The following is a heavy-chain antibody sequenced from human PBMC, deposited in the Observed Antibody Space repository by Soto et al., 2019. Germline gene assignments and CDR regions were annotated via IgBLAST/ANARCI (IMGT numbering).Heavy chain of an antibody. CDR2: ISSNGGST. D-gene: IGHD5-12*01. CDR3: ARSRVATTKEVKYPIDY. CDR1: GFTFSSYA. J-gene: IGHJ4*02. V-gene: IGHV3-64*01. Sequence: PGGSLRLSCAASGFTFSSYAMHWVRQAPGKGLEYVSAISSNGGSTYYANSVKGRFTISRDNSKNTLYLQMGSLRAEDMAVYYCARSRVATTKEVKYPIDYWGQGTLVTVSS.